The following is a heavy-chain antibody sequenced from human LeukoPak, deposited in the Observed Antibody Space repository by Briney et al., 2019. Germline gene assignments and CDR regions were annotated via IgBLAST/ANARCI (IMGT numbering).Heavy chain of an antibody. CDR1: GFTVTSNY. J-gene: IGHJ4*02. D-gene: IGHD5-12*01. V-gene: IGHV3-53*01. CDR3: ARDITSGGGYDY. CDR2: IYDDGSA. Sequence: GGSLRLSCAASGFTVTSNYMSWVRQAPGKGLEWVSVIYDDGSAYYADSVKGRFTISRDNAKNSLYLQMNSLRAEDTAVYYCARDITSGGGYDYWGQGTLVTVSS.